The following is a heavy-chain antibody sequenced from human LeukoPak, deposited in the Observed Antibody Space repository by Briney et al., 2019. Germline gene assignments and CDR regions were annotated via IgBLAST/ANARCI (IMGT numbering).Heavy chain of an antibody. CDR1: GYSFTSYW. CDR2: IYPGDSDT. J-gene: IGHJ4*02. CDR3: ARGTMVRGVILIFDY. D-gene: IGHD3-10*01. Sequence: GESLKISCKGSGYSFTSYWIGCVRQMLGKGLEWMGIIYPGDSDTRYSPSFQGQVTISADKSISTAYLQWSSLKASDTAMYYCARGTMVRGVILIFDYWGQGTLVTVSS. V-gene: IGHV5-51*01.